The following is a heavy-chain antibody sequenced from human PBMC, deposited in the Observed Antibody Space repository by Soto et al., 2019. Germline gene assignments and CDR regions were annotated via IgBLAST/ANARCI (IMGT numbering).Heavy chain of an antibody. D-gene: IGHD5-12*01. J-gene: IGHJ4*02. CDR2: IKQDGSET. CDR1: GFTFSNFW. V-gene: IGHV3-7*01. CDR3: ARRGSGYDPPFDY. Sequence: EVQLVESGGGLVQPGGSLRLSCAASGFTFSNFWMNWVSQAPGKGLEWVANIKQDGSETYYVDSVKGRFTISRDNAKNSLYLQMNILRVEDTAVYYCARRGSGYDPPFDYWGQGTLVTVSS.